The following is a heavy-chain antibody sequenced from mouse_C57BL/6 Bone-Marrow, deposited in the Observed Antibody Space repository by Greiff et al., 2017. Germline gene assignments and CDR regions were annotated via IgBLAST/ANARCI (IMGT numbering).Heavy chain of an antibody. D-gene: IGHD1-1*01. CDR1: GYSITSGYY. Sequence: EVKLMESGPGLVKPSQSLSLTCSVTGYSITSGYYWNWIRQFPGNKLEWMGYISYDGSNNYNPSLKNRISITRDTSKNQFFLKLNSVTTEDTATYYCASRYYYGSSSAWFAYWGQGTLVTVSA. CDR3: ASRYYYGSSSAWFAY. CDR2: ISYDGSN. V-gene: IGHV3-6*01. J-gene: IGHJ3*01.